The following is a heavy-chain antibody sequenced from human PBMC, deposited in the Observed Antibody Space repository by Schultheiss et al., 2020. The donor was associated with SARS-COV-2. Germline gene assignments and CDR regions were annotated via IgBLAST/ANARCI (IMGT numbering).Heavy chain of an antibody. CDR2: IKCDGSEK. J-gene: IGHJ4*02. CDR3: ASTVLRYFDWRTTDY. V-gene: IGHV3-52*01. CDR1: GFTFSSSW. Sequence: GGSLRLSCAASGFTFSSSWMHWVCQAPEKGLEWVADIKCDGSEKYYVDSVKGRLTISRDNAKNSLYLQMNSLRAEDTAVYYCASTVLRYFDWRTTDYWGQGTLVTVSS. D-gene: IGHD3-9*01.